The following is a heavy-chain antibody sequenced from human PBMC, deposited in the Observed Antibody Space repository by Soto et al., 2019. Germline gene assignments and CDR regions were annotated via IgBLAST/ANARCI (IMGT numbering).Heavy chain of an antibody. CDR1: GGSISSYY. V-gene: IGHV4-59*01. Sequence: SETLSLTCTVSGGSISSYYWSWIRQPPGKGLEWIGYIYYSGSTNYNPSLKSRVTISVDTSKNQFSLKLSSVTAADTAVHYCARGGTWVNYYGSGSYYLDWGQGTLVTVSS. CDR2: IYYSGST. CDR3: ARGGTWVNYYGSGSYYLD. D-gene: IGHD3-10*01. J-gene: IGHJ4*02.